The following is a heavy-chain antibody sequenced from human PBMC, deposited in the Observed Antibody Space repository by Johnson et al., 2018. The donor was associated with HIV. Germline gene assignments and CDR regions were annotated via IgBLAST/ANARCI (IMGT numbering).Heavy chain of an antibody. V-gene: IGHV3-53*01. J-gene: IGHJ3*02. CDR1: GFTVSSNY. CDR3: ARDQRSSGLNDQTDPFDI. D-gene: IGHD6-19*01. Sequence: VQLVESGGGLIQPGGSLRLSCAASGFTVSSNYMSWVRQAPGKGLEWVSVIYSGGSTYYADSVKGRFTISRDNSKNTVYLQMNSLRADDTAVYYCARDQRSSGLNDQTDPFDIWDQGTMVTVSS. CDR2: IYSGGST.